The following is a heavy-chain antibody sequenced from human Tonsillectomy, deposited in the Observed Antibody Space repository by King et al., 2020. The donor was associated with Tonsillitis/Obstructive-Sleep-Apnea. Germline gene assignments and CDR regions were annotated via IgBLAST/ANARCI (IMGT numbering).Heavy chain of an antibody. V-gene: IGHV3-7*04. D-gene: IGHD3-3*02. CDR2: IKQDGGDK. CDR1: GFTFSSYW. Sequence: VQLVESGGGLVQPGGSLRLSCAASGFTFSSYWMSWVRQAPGKGLEWVANIKQDGGDKYYVDSVKGRFTISRDNAKDPLYLQMNSLRAEDTAVYYCARESISYYMDVWGKGTTVTVSS. J-gene: IGHJ6*03. CDR3: ARESISYYMDV.